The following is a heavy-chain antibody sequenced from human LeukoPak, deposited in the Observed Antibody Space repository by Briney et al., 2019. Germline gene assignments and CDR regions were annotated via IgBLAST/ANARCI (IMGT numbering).Heavy chain of an antibody. CDR2: INPSGGST. D-gene: IGHD2-2*02. J-gene: IGHJ6*03. Sequence: HWASVKVSCKASGYTFTSYYMHWVRQAPGQGLEWMGIINPSGGSTSYAQKFQGRVTMTRDMSTSTAYMELSSLRSEDTAVYYCARVSSGGAIGRNYYYMDVWGKGTTVTVSS. CDR1: GYTFTSYY. V-gene: IGHV1-46*01. CDR3: ARVSSGGAIGRNYYYMDV.